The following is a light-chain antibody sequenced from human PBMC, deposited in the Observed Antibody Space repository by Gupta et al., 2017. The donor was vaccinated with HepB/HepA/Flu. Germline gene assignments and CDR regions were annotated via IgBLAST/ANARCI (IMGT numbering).Light chain of an antibody. Sequence: QSALTQPASVSGSPGQSITISCTGTSSDVGRYNYVSWYQQHPGKAPKLSIYDVSYRPSGVSDRFSGSKSGNTDSLSISGLQAEDEADDYCSSYTTSRDVLCGGGTQLTVL. CDR1: SSDVGRYNY. J-gene: IGLJ2*01. CDR3: SSYTTSRDVL. V-gene: IGLV2-14*03. CDR2: DVS.